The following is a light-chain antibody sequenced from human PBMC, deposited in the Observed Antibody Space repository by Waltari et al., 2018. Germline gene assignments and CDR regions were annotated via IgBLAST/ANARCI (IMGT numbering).Light chain of an antibody. CDR3: HSADFSGNFRV. Sequence: YELTQSPSISVSPGQTARITCSGDALPKLYSYWYQQRPGQAPSLVIYQDTERPSGIPERFSGSSSGTTVTLTISDVQAEDEGDYYCHSADFSGNFRVFGGGTRLTV. CDR2: QDT. J-gene: IGLJ2*01. CDR1: ALPKLY. V-gene: IGLV3-25*03.